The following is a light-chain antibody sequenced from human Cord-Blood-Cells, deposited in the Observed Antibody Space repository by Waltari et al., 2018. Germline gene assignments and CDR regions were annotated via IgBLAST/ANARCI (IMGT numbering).Light chain of an antibody. V-gene: IGKV4-1*01. CDR1: QSDLYSSNNKNY. CDR3: QQYYSTPPT. CDR2: WAS. Sequence: DIVMTQSPDSLAVSLGERATINCKSIQSDLYSSNNKNYLAWYQQKPGQPPKLLIYWASTRDSGVPDRCSGRGSETDFTLTVSSLQAEDVAVYYCQQYYSTPPTFSHGTKLEIK. J-gene: IGKJ2*01.